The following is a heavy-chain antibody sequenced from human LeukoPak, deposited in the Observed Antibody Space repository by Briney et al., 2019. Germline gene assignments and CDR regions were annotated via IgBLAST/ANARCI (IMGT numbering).Heavy chain of an antibody. CDR2: ISAYNGNT. CDR1: GYTFTSYG. CDR3: ARLFSSWQKVELTFDY. D-gene: IGHD6-13*01. V-gene: IGHV1-18*01. J-gene: IGHJ4*02. Sequence: GASVKVSCKASGYTFTSYGISWVRQAPGQGLEWMGWISAYNGNTNYAQKLQGRVTMTTDTYTSTAYMELRSLRSDDTAVYYCARLFSSWQKVELTFDYWGQGTLVTVSS.